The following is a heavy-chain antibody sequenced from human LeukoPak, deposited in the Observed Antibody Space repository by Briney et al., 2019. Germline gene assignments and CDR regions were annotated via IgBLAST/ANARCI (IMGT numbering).Heavy chain of an antibody. Sequence: GESLKISCKGSGYSFTGYWIGWVRQMPGKGLEWMGIIYPGDSDTRYSPSFQGQVTISADKSIGTAYLQWSSLKASDTAMYYCASRTMVRGVIQDYWGQGTLVTVSS. CDR1: GYSFTGYW. CDR3: ASRTMVRGVIQDY. J-gene: IGHJ4*02. V-gene: IGHV5-51*01. CDR2: IYPGDSDT. D-gene: IGHD3-10*01.